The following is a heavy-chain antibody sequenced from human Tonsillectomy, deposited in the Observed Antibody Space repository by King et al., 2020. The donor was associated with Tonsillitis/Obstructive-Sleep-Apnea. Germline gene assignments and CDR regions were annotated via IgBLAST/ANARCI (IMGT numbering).Heavy chain of an antibody. Sequence: VQLVESGGGLVKPGGSLRLSCAASGFTFSDYYMSWIRQAPGKGLEWVSYISSSSSYTNYAESVKGRFTISRDNAKNSLYLQMNSLRAEDTAVYYCARVGLTGYYSPTSYYYIDVWGKGTTVTVSS. J-gene: IGHJ6*03. CDR1: GFTFSDYY. V-gene: IGHV3-11*05. D-gene: IGHD3-9*01. CDR2: ISSSSSYT. CDR3: ARVGLTGYYSPTSYYYIDV.